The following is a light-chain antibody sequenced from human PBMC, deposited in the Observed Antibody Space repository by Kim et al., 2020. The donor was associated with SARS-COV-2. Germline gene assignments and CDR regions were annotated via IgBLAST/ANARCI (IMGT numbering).Light chain of an antibody. J-gene: IGKJ2*01. CDR3: QQYSSSPLT. Sequence: DIQMTQSPSTLSASVGDRVTITCRASQSISSWLAWYQQKPGKAPKLLIYKASSLESGVPSRFSGSGSGTEFTLTISSLQPDDFATFYCQQYSSSPLTFGQGTKLEI. CDR2: KAS. CDR1: QSISSW. V-gene: IGKV1-5*03.